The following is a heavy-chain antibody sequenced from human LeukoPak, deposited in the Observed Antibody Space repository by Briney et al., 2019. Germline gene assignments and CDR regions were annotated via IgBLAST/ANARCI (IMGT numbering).Heavy chain of an antibody. CDR2: ISGSGGST. V-gene: IGHV3-23*01. CDR1: GLTFSSYA. Sequence: GGSLSLSCAASGLTFSSYAMSWVRRAPGKGLEWVTAISGSGGSTYYADSVKGRFTISRDNSKNTLYLQMNSLRAEDTAVYYCAKDRSYGQGAFDIWGQGTMVTVSS. D-gene: IGHD5-18*01. J-gene: IGHJ3*02. CDR3: AKDRSYGQGAFDI.